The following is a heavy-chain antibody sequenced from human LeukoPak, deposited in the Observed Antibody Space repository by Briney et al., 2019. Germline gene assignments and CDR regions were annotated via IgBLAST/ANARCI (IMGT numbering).Heavy chain of an antibody. Sequence: GGSLRLSCAASGFTFSSHWMTWVRQAQGKGLEWVANIKQEGSEKPYMDSVKGRFTISRNNANNSLYLQMHSLRAEDTAVYYCATQDGSWGYWGQGTLVTVSS. CDR3: ATQDGSWGY. V-gene: IGHV3-7*01. CDR1: GFTFSSHW. J-gene: IGHJ4*02. CDR2: IKQEGSEK. D-gene: IGHD6-13*01.